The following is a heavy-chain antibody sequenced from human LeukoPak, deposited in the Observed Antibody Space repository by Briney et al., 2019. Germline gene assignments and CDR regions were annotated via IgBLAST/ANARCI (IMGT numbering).Heavy chain of an antibody. D-gene: IGHD6-13*01. Sequence: SVKVSCKASGGTFSSYAISWVRQAPGQGLEWMGRIIPILGIANYAQNLQGRVTMTTDTSTSTAYMELRSLRSDDTAVYYCARGLARKGGIAAVWVWFDPWGQGTLVTVSS. CDR3: ARGLARKGGIAAVWVWFDP. CDR2: IIPILGIA. V-gene: IGHV1-69*04. CDR1: GGTFSSYA. J-gene: IGHJ5*02.